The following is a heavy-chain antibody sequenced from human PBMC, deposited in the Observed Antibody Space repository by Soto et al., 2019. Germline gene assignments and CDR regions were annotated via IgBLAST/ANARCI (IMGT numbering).Heavy chain of an antibody. V-gene: IGHV1-2*02. CDR2: VNPSSGGT. J-gene: IGHJ6*02. Sequence: QVQLVQSGTEVRKPGASVKVSCKASGFTDYYIHWVRQAPGQGLEWMGWVNPSSGGTNYAQKFQGRVAMTRDTFISTAYMELSRLQSDDTVVYYCAREGSADYGSYGVDVWGQGTTVTVSS. CDR1: GFTDYY. CDR3: AREGSADYGSYGVDV. D-gene: IGHD4-17*01.